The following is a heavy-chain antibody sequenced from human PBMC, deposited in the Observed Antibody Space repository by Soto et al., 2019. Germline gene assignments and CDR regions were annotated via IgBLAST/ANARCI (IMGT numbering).Heavy chain of an antibody. CDR1: GFTFDDYA. V-gene: IGHV3-43D*04. CDR3: AKSSGPRKSFYYYGMDV. J-gene: IGHJ6*02. Sequence: GGSLRLSXAASGFTFDDYAMHWVRQAPGKGLEWVSLISWDGGSTYYADSVKGRFTISRDNRRNSLYLQMNSLRAEDTAFYYCAKSSGPRKSFYYYGMDVWGQGTTVTVSS. D-gene: IGHD5-12*01. CDR2: ISWDGGST.